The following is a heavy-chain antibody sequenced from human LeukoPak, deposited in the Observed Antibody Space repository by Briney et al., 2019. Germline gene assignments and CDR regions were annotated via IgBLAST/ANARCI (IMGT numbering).Heavy chain of an antibody. CDR3: AKARFHPDATPYFDY. CDR2: ISGSGGST. CDR1: GFTFSSYG. Sequence: PGGSLRLSCAASGFTFSSYGMSWVRQAPGKGLEWVSAISGSGGSTYYADSVKGRFTISRDNSKNTLYLQMNSLRAEDTAVYYCAKARFHPDATPYFDYWGQGTLVTVSS. D-gene: IGHD1-14*01. J-gene: IGHJ4*02. V-gene: IGHV3-23*01.